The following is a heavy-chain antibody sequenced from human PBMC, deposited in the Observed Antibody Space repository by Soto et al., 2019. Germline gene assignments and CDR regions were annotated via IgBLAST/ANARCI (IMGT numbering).Heavy chain of an antibody. J-gene: IGHJ4*02. CDR2: ISNSGST. D-gene: IGHD3-9*01. Sequence: KPSETLSLTCTISGGAVTSDEDYWTWIRQSPGKGLEWIGYISNSGSTGYNPSLKTRLSISVDRSKNQFSLKLSSVTAADTAVYYCARVAPLAGRRTIRYFDWPDYWGQGTLVTVSS. CDR1: GGAVTSDEDY. CDR3: ARVAPLAGRRTIRYFDWPDY. V-gene: IGHV4-30-4*01.